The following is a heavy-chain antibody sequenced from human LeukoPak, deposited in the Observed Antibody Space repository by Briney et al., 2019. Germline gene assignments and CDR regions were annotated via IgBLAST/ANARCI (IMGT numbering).Heavy chain of an antibody. CDR1: GFTFSSYG. CDR3: ARDKTGVGNCFDY. J-gene: IGHJ4*02. V-gene: IGHV3-30*03. D-gene: IGHD2-8*02. Sequence: GRSPRLSCAASGFTFSSYGMHWVRQAPGKGLEWVAVISYDGSNKYYADSVKGRFTISRDNSKNTLYLQMNSLRAEDTAVYYCARDKTGVGNCFDYWGQGTLVTVSS. CDR2: ISYDGSNK.